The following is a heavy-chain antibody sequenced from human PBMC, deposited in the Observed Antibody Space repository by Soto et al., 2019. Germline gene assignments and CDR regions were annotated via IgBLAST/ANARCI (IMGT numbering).Heavy chain of an antibody. Sequence: KVSCKGSGGTFSNYAISWVRQMPGKGLEWMGIIYPGDSDTRYSPSFQGQVTISADKSISTAYLQWSSLKASDTAVYYCARHYSGPNWFDPWGQGTLVTVSS. J-gene: IGHJ5*02. D-gene: IGHD5-12*01. V-gene: IGHV5-51*01. CDR2: IYPGDSDT. CDR3: ARHYSGPNWFDP. CDR1: GGTFSNYA.